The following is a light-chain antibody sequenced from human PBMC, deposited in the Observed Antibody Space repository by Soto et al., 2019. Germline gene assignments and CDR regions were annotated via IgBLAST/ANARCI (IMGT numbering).Light chain of an antibody. CDR2: GAS. V-gene: IGKV3-20*01. CDR1: QSVSSSY. J-gene: IGKJ1*01. CDR3: QQYGSSPRGT. Sequence: ENVLTQSPGTLSLSPGERATLSCRASQSVSSSYLAWYQQKPGQAPRLLIYGASSRATGIPDRFSGSGSGTDFTLTISRLEAEDFAVYYCQQYGSSPRGTFGQGTKVEIK.